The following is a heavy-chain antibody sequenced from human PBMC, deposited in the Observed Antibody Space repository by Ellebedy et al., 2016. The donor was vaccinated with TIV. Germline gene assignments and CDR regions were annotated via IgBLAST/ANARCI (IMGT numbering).Heavy chain of an antibody. J-gene: IGHJ6*02. Sequence: MPSETLSLTCAVYGGSFSGSYWSWISQPPGKGLEWIGKINHSGSTNYNPSLQSRVIISVDTSKNQFSLKLSSVTAADTAVYYCARLLITMVYGMDVWGQGTTVTVSS. CDR3: ARLLITMVYGMDV. V-gene: IGHV4-34*01. CDR1: GGSFSGSY. CDR2: INHSGST. D-gene: IGHD3-10*01.